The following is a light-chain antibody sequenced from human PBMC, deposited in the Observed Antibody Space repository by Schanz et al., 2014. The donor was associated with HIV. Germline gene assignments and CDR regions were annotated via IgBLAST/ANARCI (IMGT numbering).Light chain of an antibody. CDR2: GAS. CDR3: QQRSNWPRYT. CDR1: QSVSSSY. Sequence: EIVLTQSPGTLSLSLGERATLSCRASQSVSSSYLAWYQQKPGQAPRLLIYGASSRATGIPDRFSGSGSGTNFTLTISRLEPEDIAVYYCQQRSNWPRYTFGQGTRLQIK. V-gene: IGKV3D-20*02. J-gene: IGKJ2*01.